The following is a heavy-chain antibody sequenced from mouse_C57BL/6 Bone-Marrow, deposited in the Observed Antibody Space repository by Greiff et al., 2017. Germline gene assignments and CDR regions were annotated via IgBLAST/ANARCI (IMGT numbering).Heavy chain of an antibody. CDR1: GYPLTYYW. V-gene: IGHV1-63*01. D-gene: IGHD2-4*01. CDR3: ARSGDYDGVYFDY. Sequence: QVHGKPSGTELVRPGTLGKMVCQAFGYPLTYYWVGWAKQRPGPGLWWVGDIYPGGGYTNINEKFKGKATLTADKSSSTAYMQFSSLTSEDSAIYYCARSGDYDGVYFDYWGQGTTLTVSS. J-gene: IGHJ2*01. CDR2: IYPGGGYT.